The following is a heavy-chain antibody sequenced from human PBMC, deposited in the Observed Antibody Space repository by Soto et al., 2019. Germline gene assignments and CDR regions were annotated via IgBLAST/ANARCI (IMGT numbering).Heavy chain of an antibody. J-gene: IGHJ6*02. CDR3: ARDRTTMVRGVIGDYGMDV. CDR1: GFTFSSYA. D-gene: IGHD3-10*01. CDR2: ISYDGSNK. Sequence: QVQLVESGGGVVQPGRSLRLSCAASGFTFSSYAMHWVRQAPGKGLEWVAVISYDGSNKYYADSVKGRFTISRDNSKNTPYLQMNSLRAEDTAVYYCARDRTTMVRGVIGDYGMDVWGQGTTVTVSS. V-gene: IGHV3-30-3*01.